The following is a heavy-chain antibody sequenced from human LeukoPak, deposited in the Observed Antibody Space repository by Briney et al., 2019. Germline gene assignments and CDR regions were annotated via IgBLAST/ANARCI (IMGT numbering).Heavy chain of an antibody. V-gene: IGHV4-34*01. Sequence: SETLSLTCAVYGVSFSGYYWSWIRQPPGKGLEWIGEINHSGSTNYIPSLKSRVTISVDTSKNQFSLKLSSVTAADTAVYYCARGNLYYFDSSGYYFKFDYWGQGTLVTVSS. D-gene: IGHD3-22*01. CDR3: ARGNLYYFDSSGYYFKFDY. CDR1: GVSFSGYY. J-gene: IGHJ4*02. CDR2: INHSGST.